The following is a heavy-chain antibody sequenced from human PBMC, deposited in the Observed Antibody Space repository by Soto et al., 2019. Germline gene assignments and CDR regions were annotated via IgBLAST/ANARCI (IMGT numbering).Heavy chain of an antibody. D-gene: IGHD6-13*01. CDR1: GYTFTSYG. J-gene: IGHJ4*02. CDR3: AKAGVWYPYFDS. Sequence: VKVSCKASGYTFTSYGISWVRQAPGQGLEWMGWISAYNGNTNYAQKLQGRVTISRDNSKDTLYLQMSSLRAEDTAIYYCAKAGVWYPYFDSWGQGTLVTVSS. V-gene: IGHV1-18*01. CDR2: ISAYNGNT.